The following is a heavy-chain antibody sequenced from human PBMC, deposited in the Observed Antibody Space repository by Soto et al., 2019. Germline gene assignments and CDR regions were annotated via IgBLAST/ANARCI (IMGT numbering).Heavy chain of an antibody. D-gene: IGHD6-19*01. J-gene: IGHJ6*02. Sequence: SETLSLTCTVSGGSISSGGYYWSWIRQHPGKGLEWIGYIYYSGSTYYNPSLKSRVTISVDTSKNQFSLKLSSVTAADTAVYYCASSPTSEGSGWGYYYGMDVWGQGTTVTVSS. CDR3: ASSPTSEGSGWGYYYGMDV. CDR1: GGSISSGGYY. V-gene: IGHV4-31*03. CDR2: IYYSGST.